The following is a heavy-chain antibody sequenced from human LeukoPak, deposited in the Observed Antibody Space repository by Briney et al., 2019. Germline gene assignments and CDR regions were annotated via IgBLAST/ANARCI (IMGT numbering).Heavy chain of an antibody. D-gene: IGHD6-19*01. Sequence: GGSLRLSCAASGLTLSTFEMNWVRHAPGKGLEWVSYITSSGSSMHYADSVKGRFTISRDNTKNSLYLQMHSLRAEDTAVYYCARLTCDSGCYVDYWGQGTLVTVSS. J-gene: IGHJ4*02. V-gene: IGHV3-48*03. CDR3: ARLTCDSGCYVDY. CDR1: GLTLSTFE. CDR2: ITSSGSSM.